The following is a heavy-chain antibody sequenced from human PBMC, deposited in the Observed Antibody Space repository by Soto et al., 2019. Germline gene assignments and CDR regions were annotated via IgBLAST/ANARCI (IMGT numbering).Heavy chain of an antibody. CDR3: GSSILAGGPYYYGMDV. D-gene: IGHD2-2*01. J-gene: IGHJ6*02. Sequence: QVQLQESGPGLVKPSETLSLTCTVSGGSISSYYWSWIRQPPGKGLEWIGYIYYSGSTNYNPSLKSRVTISVDTSKNQFSLKLSSVTAADTAVYYCGSSILAGGPYYYGMDVWGQGTTVTVSS. CDR2: IYYSGST. CDR1: GGSISSYY. V-gene: IGHV4-59*01.